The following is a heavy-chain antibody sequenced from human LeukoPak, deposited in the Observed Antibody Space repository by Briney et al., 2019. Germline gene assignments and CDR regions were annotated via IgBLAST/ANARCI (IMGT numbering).Heavy chain of an antibody. V-gene: IGHV3-20*04. CDR1: GFTFSSYA. J-gene: IGHJ4*02. Sequence: QPGGSLRLSCAASGFTFSSYAMSWVRQAPGKGLEWVSGINWNGGSTGYADSVKGRFTISRDNAKDSLYLQMNSLRAEDTALYYCAVNWNYNVQFDYWGQGTLVTVSS. D-gene: IGHD1-7*01. CDR3: AVNWNYNVQFDY. CDR2: INWNGGST.